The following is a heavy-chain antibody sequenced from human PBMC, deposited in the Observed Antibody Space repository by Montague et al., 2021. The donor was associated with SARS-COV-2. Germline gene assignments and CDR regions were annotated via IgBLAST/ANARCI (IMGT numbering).Heavy chain of an antibody. Sequence: LRLSWAVSGFTFSVYTMSWVRQAPGKGLEWVAGIDPSGGRTYYSESVKGRFTIFRDNSKNTLYLQMNSLRSEDAAIYYCVKDSVHYWGQGTLVTVSS. V-gene: IGHV3-23*05. CDR2: IDPSGGRT. D-gene: IGHD3-10*01. CDR3: VKDSVHY. CDR1: GFTFSVYT. J-gene: IGHJ4*02.